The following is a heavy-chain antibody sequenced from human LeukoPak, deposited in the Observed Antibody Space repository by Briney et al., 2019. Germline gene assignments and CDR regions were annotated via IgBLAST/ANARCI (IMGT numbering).Heavy chain of an antibody. V-gene: IGHV3-66*01. D-gene: IGHD3-22*01. CDR1: GFTVSSNY. Sequence: PGGSLRLSCAASGFTVSSNYMSWVRQAPGKGLEWVSVIYSGGSTYYAVPVKGRFTISRDNSKNTLYLQMNSLRAEDTAVYYCARAGYYYDSSGYYYFDYWGQGTLVTVSS. J-gene: IGHJ4*02. CDR2: IYSGGST. CDR3: ARAGYYYDSSGYYYFDY.